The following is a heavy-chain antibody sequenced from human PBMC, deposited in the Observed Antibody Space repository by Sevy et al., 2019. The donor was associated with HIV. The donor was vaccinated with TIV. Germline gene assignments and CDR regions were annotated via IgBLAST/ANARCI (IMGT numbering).Heavy chain of an antibody. J-gene: IGHJ5*02. D-gene: IGHD3-10*01. V-gene: IGHV3-30-3*01. Sequence: GGSLRLSCAASGFTFSSYAMHWVRQAPGKGLEWVAVISYGGSNKYYADSVKGRFTISRDNSKNTLYLQMNSLRAEDTAVYYCARGLWFGELGGWFDPWGQGTLVTVSS. CDR1: GFTFSSYA. CDR3: ARGLWFGELGGWFDP. CDR2: ISYGGSNK.